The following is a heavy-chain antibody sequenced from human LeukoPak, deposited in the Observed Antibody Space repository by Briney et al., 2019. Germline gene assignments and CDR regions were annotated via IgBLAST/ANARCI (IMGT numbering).Heavy chain of an antibody. D-gene: IGHD6-13*01. J-gene: IGHJ4*02. CDR1: GFPFSNAW. CDR3: ILAAAGPAY. Sequence: GGSLRLSCAASGFPFSNAWMSWVRQAPGKGPEWVGRIKSKTDGGTTDYAAPVKGRFTISRDHSEDTLYLQMNSLKTEDTAVYYCILAAAGPAYWGQGALVTVSS. CDR2: IKSKTDGGTT. V-gene: IGHV3-15*01.